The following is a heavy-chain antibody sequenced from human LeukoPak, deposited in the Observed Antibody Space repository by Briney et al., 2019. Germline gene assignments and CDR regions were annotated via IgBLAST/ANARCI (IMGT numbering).Heavy chain of an antibody. V-gene: IGHV3-48*03. J-gene: IGHJ4*02. CDR3: ARTSYYYDSSGYNFDY. D-gene: IGHD3-22*01. Sequence: PGGSLRLSCAASGFTFSSYEMNWVRQAPGKGLEWVSYISSSGSTIYYADSVKGLFTISRDNAKNSLYLQMNSLRAEDTAVYYCARTSYYYDSSGYNFDYWGQGTLVTVSS. CDR2: ISSSGSTI. CDR1: GFTFSSYE.